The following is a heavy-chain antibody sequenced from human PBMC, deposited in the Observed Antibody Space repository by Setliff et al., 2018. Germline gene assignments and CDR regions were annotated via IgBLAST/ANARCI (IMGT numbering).Heavy chain of an antibody. CDR2: ISAYNGNT. Sequence: GASVKVSCKASGYTLTTYFMNWVRQAPGQGLEWMGWISAYNGNTNYAQKFQGRVTITRDTSASTVYMELSSLRYEDTAVYYCANAEVVVAPWGQGTLVTVSS. CDR1: GYTLTTYF. D-gene: IGHD2-15*01. CDR3: ANAEVVVAP. J-gene: IGHJ4*02. V-gene: IGHV1-3*01.